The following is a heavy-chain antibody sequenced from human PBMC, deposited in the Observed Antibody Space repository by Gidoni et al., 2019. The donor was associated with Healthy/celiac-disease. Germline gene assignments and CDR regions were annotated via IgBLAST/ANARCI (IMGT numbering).Heavy chain of an antibody. CDR1: GFPFSSYA. V-gene: IGHV3-23*01. D-gene: IGHD6-19*01. CDR3: AKEGSSGWYFDY. CDR2: ISGSGGST. J-gene: IGHJ4*02. Sequence: EVQLLESGGGLVQPGVSLRLSCAASGFPFSSYAMSWVRQAPGKGLEWVSAISGSGGSTYDADSVKGRFTISRDNSKNTLYLQMNSLRAEDTAVYYCAKEGSSGWYFDYWGQGTLVTVSS.